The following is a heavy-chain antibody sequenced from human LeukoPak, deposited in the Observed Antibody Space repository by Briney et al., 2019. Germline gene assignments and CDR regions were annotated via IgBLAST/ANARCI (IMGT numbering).Heavy chain of an antibody. J-gene: IGHJ4*02. CDR1: GFTFSSYG. D-gene: IGHD2-2*01. Sequence: GGTLRLSCAASGFTFSSYGMSWVRQAPGKGLEWVSAISGSGGSTYYADSVKGRFTISRDNSKNTLYLQMNSLRAEDTAVYYCAKFGFCSSTSCPAPHWGQGTLVTVSS. CDR3: AKFGFCSSTSCPAPH. V-gene: IGHV3-23*01. CDR2: ISGSGGST.